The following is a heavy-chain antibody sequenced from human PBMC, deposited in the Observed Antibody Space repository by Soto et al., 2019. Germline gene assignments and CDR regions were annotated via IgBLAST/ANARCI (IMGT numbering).Heavy chain of an antibody. CDR3: ARSCSGTSCYTLEGSPTGYYGMDV. Sequence: GESLKISCKGSGYSFTSYWISWVRQMPGKGLEWMGRIDPSDSYTNYSPSFQGHVTISADKSISTAYLQWSSLKASDTAMYYCARSCSGTSCYTLEGSPTGYYGMDVWGQGTTVTVSS. V-gene: IGHV5-10-1*01. J-gene: IGHJ6*02. D-gene: IGHD2-2*02. CDR1: GYSFTSYW. CDR2: IDPSDSYT.